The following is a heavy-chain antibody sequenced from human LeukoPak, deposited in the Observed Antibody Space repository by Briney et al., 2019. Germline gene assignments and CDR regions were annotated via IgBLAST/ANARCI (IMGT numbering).Heavy chain of an antibody. V-gene: IGHV3-9*01. CDR1: RYSFDSYA. Sequence: PGESLKLSCEGSRYSFDSYAMTWVRQAPGKGLEWVSGISWNSGSIGYADSVKGRFTISRDNAKNSLYLQMNSLRAEDTALYYCAKDGGSGSYPWYFDLWGRGTLVTVSS. CDR2: ISWNSGSI. D-gene: IGHD3-10*01. CDR3: AKDGGSGSYPWYFDL. J-gene: IGHJ2*01.